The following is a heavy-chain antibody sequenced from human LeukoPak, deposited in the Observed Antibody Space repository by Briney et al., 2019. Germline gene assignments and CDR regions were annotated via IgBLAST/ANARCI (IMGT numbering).Heavy chain of an antibody. Sequence: ASVKVSCKASGYTFTSYGISWVRQAPGQGLEWMGWISAYNGNTNYAQKLQGRVTMTTDTSTGTAYMELRSLRSDDTAVYYCARDRYILGYCSGGSCYLPPYYFDYWGQGTLVTVSS. J-gene: IGHJ4*02. CDR1: GYTFTSYG. CDR3: ARDRYILGYCSGGSCYLPPYYFDY. V-gene: IGHV1-18*01. CDR2: ISAYNGNT. D-gene: IGHD2-15*01.